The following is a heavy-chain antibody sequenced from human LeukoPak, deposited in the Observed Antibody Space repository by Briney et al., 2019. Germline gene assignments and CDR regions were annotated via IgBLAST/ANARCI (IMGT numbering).Heavy chain of an antibody. CDR2: IRYDGSNK. CDR1: GFTFSSYG. CDR3: ASSTGDKYSSSWGAFDI. Sequence: PGGSLRLSCAASGFTFSSYGMHWVRQAPGKGLEWVAFIRYDGSNKYYADSVKGRFTISEDNSKNTLYLQMNSLRAEDTAVYYCASSTGDKYSSSWGAFDIWGQGTMVTVSS. D-gene: IGHD6-6*01. J-gene: IGHJ3*02. V-gene: IGHV3-30*02.